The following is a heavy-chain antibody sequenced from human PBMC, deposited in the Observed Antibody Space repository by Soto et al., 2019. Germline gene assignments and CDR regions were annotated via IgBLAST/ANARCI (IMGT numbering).Heavy chain of an antibody. CDR1: GFPFGDYA. CDR3: ARVSYYDSSGYYDGNWFDP. Sequence: PGGSLRLSCTASGFPFGDYAMSWFRQAPGKGLEWVGFIRSKAYGGTTEYAASVKGRFTISRDNAKNSLYLQMNSLRAEDTAVYYCARVSYYDSSGYYDGNWFDPWGQGTLVTVSS. J-gene: IGHJ5*02. CDR2: IRSKAYGGTT. D-gene: IGHD3-22*01. V-gene: IGHV3-49*03.